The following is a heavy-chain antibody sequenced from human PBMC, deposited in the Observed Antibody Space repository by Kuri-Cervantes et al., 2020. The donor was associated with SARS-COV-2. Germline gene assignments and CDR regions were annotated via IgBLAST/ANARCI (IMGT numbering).Heavy chain of an antibody. J-gene: IGHJ4*02. CDR2: ISYDGSNK. Sequence: GESLKISCAASGFTFSKAWMAWVRQAPGKGLEWVAVISYDGSNKYYADSVKGRFTISRDNSKNTLYLQMNSLRAEDTAVYYCAKDQGDSYGISYFDYWGQGTLVTVSS. V-gene: IGHV3-30*18. CDR3: AKDQGDSYGISYFDY. CDR1: GFTFSKAW. D-gene: IGHD5-18*01.